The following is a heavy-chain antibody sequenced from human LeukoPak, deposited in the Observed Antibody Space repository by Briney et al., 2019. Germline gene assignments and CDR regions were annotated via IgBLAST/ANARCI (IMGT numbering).Heavy chain of an antibody. J-gene: IGHJ4*02. CDR2: ISSSGSTI. Sequence: GGSLRLSCAASGFTFSSYEMNWVRQAPGKGLEWVSYISSSGSTIYYADSVKGRFTISRDNAKNSLYLQMNSLRAEDTAVYYCAGGGRDSSGWYEFDYWGQGTLVTVSS. D-gene: IGHD6-19*01. V-gene: IGHV3-48*03. CDR3: AGGGRDSSGWYEFDY. CDR1: GFTFSSYE.